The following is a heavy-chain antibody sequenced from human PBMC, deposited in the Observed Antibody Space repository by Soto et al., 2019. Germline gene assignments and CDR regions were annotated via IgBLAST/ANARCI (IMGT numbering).Heavy chain of an antibody. CDR2: ISGSGGST. CDR3: AKSGGYSYGYQETDY. V-gene: IGHV3-23*01. D-gene: IGHD5-18*01. J-gene: IGHJ4*02. Sequence: GGSLRLSCAASGFTFSSYAMSWVRQAPGKGLEWVSAISGSGGSTYYADSVKGRFTISRDNSKNTLYLQMNSLRAEDTAVYYCAKSGGYSYGYQETDYRGQGTLVTVSS. CDR1: GFTFSSYA.